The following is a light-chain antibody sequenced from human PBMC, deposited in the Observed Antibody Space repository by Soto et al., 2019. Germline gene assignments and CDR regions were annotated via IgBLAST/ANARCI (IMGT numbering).Light chain of an antibody. CDR3: QQSYSTPLI. CDR1: QSISSY. CDR2: AAS. V-gene: IGKV1-39*01. Sequence: DIQMTQSPSSLSASVGDRVTITCRASQSISSYLNWYQQKPGKAPNLLIFAASSLQSGVPSRFSGSGSETNFTLTISSLQPEDFATYYCQQSYSTPLIFGQGTKLEIK. J-gene: IGKJ2*01.